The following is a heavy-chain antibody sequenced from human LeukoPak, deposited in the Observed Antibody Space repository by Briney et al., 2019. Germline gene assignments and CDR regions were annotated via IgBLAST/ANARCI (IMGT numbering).Heavy chain of an antibody. J-gene: IGHJ6*03. Sequence: PGGSLRLSCAASGFTFSSYGMHWVRQAPGKGLEWVAFIRSDGTDEYHADSVKGRFTISRDNSKNTLYLQMNSLRTEDTAVYYCAKASFGMAYYYYMDVWGKGTTVTVSS. V-gene: IGHV3-30*02. CDR1: GFTFSSYG. CDR3: AKASFGMAYYYYMDV. CDR2: IRSDGTDE. D-gene: IGHD3-3*01.